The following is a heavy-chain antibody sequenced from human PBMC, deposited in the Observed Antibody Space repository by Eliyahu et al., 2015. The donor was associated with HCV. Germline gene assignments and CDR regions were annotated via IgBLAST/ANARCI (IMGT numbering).Heavy chain of an antibody. J-gene: IGHJ4*02. V-gene: IGHV3-23*01. CDR2: ISGSGGST. CDR3: ATGNSSGWEVY. D-gene: IGHD6-19*01. CDR1: FSSYA. Sequence: FSSYAMSWVRQAPGKGLEWVSAISGSGGSTYYADSVKGRFTISRDNSKNTLYLQMNSLRAEDTAVYYCATGNSSGWEVYWGQGTLVTVSS.